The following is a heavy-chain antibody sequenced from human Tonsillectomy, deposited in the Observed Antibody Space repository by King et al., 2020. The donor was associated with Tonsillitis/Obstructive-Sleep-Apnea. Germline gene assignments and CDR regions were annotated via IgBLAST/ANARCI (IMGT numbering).Heavy chain of an antibody. CDR2: IYYSGST. V-gene: IGHV4-61*01. Sequence: VQLQESGPGLVKPSETLSLTCTVSGGSVSNIRYYWSWILQPPGKGLEWIGYIYYSGSTHYNPSLKSRVTISVDTSKNQFSLKLSSVTARDTAVYYCARDLAHSMGSTYVFNPWGQGTLVTVSS. CDR3: ARDLAHSMGSTYVFNP. CDR1: GGSVSNIRYY. D-gene: IGHD2-21*01. J-gene: IGHJ5*02.